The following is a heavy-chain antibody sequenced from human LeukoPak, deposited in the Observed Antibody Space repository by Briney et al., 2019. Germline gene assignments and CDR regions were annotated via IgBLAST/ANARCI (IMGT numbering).Heavy chain of an antibody. V-gene: IGHV3-48*03. CDR1: GFTFSSYE. CDR3: ARDISSSYFDY. CDR2: ISSSGSTI. J-gene: IGHJ4*02. Sequence: GGSLRLSCAASGFTFSSYEMNWVRQAPGKGLEWVSYISSSGSTIYYADSVKGRFTISRDNAKNSLYLQMNSLRAEDTAVYYCARDISSSYFDYWGQGTLVTVSS. D-gene: IGHD6-6*01.